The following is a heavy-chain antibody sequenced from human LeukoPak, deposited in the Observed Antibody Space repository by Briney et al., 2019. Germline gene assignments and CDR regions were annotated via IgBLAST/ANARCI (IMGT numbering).Heavy chain of an antibody. CDR1: GGSISGQY. Sequence: PSETLSLTCTVSGGSISGQYWSWIRQPPGKGLEWIGEIYYSGGTKYNPSLERRVTISLDTSKNQFSLRLTSMTTADTAVYYCARSRHSYDSSGFPHYWGQGTLVTVSS. V-gene: IGHV4-59*11. J-gene: IGHJ4*02. D-gene: IGHD3-22*01. CDR3: ARSRHSYDSSGFPHY. CDR2: IYYSGGT.